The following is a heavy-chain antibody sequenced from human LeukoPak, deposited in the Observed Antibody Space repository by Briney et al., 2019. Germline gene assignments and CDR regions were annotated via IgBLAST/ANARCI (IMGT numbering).Heavy chain of an antibody. CDR2: ISGSGGGT. Sequence: GGSLRLSCAASGFTFSSYAMSWVRQGPGKGLEWVSTISGSGGGTSYADSVKGRFTISRDNSKNTLYLQMNSLGAEDTALYYCARDESPYYFDYWGQGTLVTVSS. CDR3: ARDESPYYFDY. CDR1: GFTFSSYA. V-gene: IGHV3-23*01. J-gene: IGHJ4*02.